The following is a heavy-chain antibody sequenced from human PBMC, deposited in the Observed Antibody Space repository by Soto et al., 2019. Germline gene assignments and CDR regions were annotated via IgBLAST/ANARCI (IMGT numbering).Heavy chain of an antibody. Sequence: PGGSLRLACPAAGLNFSSYGMRCIRQAPGKGLEWVAVIWYDGSNKYYADSVKGRFTISRDNSKNTLYRQMNSLRAEDTAVYYCARVGRYGSGSYSPAKIHTTALYCMDVWGQWPTVTVSS. CDR3: ARVGRYGSGSYSPAKIHTTALYCMDV. D-gene: IGHD3-10*01. CDR1: GLNFSSYG. V-gene: IGHV3-33*01. J-gene: IGHJ6*02. CDR2: IWYDGSNK.